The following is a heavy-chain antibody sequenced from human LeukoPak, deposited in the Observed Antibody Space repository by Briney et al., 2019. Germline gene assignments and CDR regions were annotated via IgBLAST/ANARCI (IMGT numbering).Heavy chain of an antibody. Sequence: PSETLSLTCTVSGGSVNSGTYYWSWIRQPPGKGLEWIGYIYYSGSTNYNPSLKSRVTISVDTSKNQFSLKLSSVTAADTAVYYCARRDQGYFDYWGQGTLVTVSS. V-gene: IGHV4-61*01. J-gene: IGHJ4*02. CDR3: ARRDQGYFDY. CDR1: GGSVNSGTYY. D-gene: IGHD2-2*01. CDR2: IYYSGST.